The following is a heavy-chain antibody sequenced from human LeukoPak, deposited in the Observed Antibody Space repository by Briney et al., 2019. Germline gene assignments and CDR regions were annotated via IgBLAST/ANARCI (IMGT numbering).Heavy chain of an antibody. CDR3: AKDLLLEYSSSWYPTD. V-gene: IGHV3-23*01. CDR2: ISGSGSST. J-gene: IGHJ4*02. CDR1: GFTFSSYA. Sequence: GGSLRLSCAASGFTFSSYAMSWVRQAPGKGLEWVSAISGSGSSTFYADSVKGRFTISRDNSKNTLYLQMNSLRAEDTALYYCAKDLLLEYSSSWYPTDWGQGTLVTVSS. D-gene: IGHD6-13*01.